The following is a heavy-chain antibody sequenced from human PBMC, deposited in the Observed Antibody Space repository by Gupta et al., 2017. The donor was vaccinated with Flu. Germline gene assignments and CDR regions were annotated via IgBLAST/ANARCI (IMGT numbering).Heavy chain of an antibody. CDR3: ARDFDWAFQH. J-gene: IGHJ1*01. Sequence: VHLVESGGDLVQPGGSLRLHCAASGVTFSDCHMSWVRQAPGRGLEWLAYIGSGGNTDYADSVRGRFTISRDNAKNSLYLQMNSLRDEDTAVYYCARDFDWAFQHWGQGILVTVSS. V-gene: IGHV3-11*06. CDR2: IGSGGNT. CDR1: GVTFSDCH. D-gene: IGHD3-9*01.